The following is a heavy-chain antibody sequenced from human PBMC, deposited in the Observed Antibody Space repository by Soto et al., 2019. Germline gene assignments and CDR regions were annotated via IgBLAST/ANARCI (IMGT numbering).Heavy chain of an antibody. J-gene: IGHJ6*02. CDR3: AGNYAVLTGRGDRDV. D-gene: IGHD3-9*01. CDR2: IHYDGST. Sequence: QVQLQESGPGLVKPSETLSLTCTVSGGSISNYYWNWIRQPPGKGLEWIGNIHYDGSTKYNPSLKHRGAVSADTSKKQFSLKLSSVTAADTAVYYCAGNYAVLTGRGDRDVWGQGTTVTVSS. CDR1: GGSISNYY. V-gene: IGHV4-59*08.